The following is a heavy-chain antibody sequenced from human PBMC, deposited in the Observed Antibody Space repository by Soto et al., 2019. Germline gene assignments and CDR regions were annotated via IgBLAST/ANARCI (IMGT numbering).Heavy chain of an antibody. Sequence: QVQLQESGPGLVKPSETLSLTCSVSGDSVSSYYWSWIRQPPGKGLEWIGYVYYDGSTNYNPSLETRVTISIYTSKNQVSLKLHSVTAADTAVYHCARGRRSTTVYYGLDVWCQVTTVAVSS. J-gene: IGHJ6*02. CDR1: GDSVSSYY. V-gene: IGHV4-59*02. CDR2: VYYDGST. CDR3: ARGRRSTTVYYGLDV. D-gene: IGHD1-26*01.